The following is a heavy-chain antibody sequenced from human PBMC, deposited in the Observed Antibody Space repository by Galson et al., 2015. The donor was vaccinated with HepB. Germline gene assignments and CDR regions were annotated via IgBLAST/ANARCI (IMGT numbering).Heavy chain of an antibody. CDR1: GYTFTGYY. CDR2: INPNSGGT. D-gene: IGHD5-24*01. Sequence: SVKVSCKASGYTFTGYYMYWVRQAPGQGLEWMGWINPNSGGTNYAQKFQVRVTMTRDTSISTAYMELNRLRSDDTAVYYCARGRTVEMATIPYDYWGQGTLVTVSS. J-gene: IGHJ4*02. CDR3: ARGRTVEMATIPYDY. V-gene: IGHV1-2*02.